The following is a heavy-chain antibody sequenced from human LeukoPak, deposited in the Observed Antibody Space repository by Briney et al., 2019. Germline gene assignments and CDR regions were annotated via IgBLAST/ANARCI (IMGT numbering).Heavy chain of an antibody. CDR1: GFTFSSYS. Sequence: TGGSLRLSCAASGFTFSSYSMNWVRQAPGKGLEWVSSISSSSSYIYYADSVKGRFTISRDNAKNTLYLQMNSLRAEDTAVYYCARESPHSDYWGQGTLVTVSS. V-gene: IGHV3-21*01. CDR3: ARESPHSDY. J-gene: IGHJ4*02. CDR2: ISSSSSYI. D-gene: IGHD2-21*01.